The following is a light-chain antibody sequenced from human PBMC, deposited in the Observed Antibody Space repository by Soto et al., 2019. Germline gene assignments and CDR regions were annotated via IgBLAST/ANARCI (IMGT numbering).Light chain of an antibody. V-gene: IGKV2-24*01. Sequence: DIVMTQTPLSSPVTLGQPASISCKSSHGLVHGDGHTYLTWLQQRPGQPPRLLMYEVSNRFPGVPERFSGSGAGTEFTLKISRVEAEDVGVYYCMQATHFPLSFGGGTKVEI. J-gene: IGKJ4*01. CDR2: EVS. CDR1: HGLVHGDGHTY. CDR3: MQATHFPLS.